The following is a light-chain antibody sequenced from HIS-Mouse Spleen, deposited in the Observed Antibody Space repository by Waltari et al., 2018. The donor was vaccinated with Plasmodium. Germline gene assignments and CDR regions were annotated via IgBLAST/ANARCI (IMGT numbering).Light chain of an antibody. CDR3: QSADSSGTPNWV. CDR2: KDS. Sequence: SYELTPPPSVSVSPGQTARNTCSGDALPKQYAYWYQQKPGQAPVLVMYKDSERPSGIPGRFSGSSSGTTVTLTISGVQAEDEADYYCQSADSSGTPNWVFGGGTKLTVL. CDR1: ALPKQY. J-gene: IGLJ3*02. V-gene: IGLV3-25*03.